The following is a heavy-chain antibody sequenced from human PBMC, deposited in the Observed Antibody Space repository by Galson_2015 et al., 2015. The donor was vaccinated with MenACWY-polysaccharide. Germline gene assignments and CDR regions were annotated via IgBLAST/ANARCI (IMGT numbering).Heavy chain of an antibody. CDR2: ISSSSGTI. J-gene: IGHJ4*02. D-gene: IGHD2-21*01. CDR3: ASTSPNSF. CDR1: GFTFSSNS. Sequence: SLRLSCAASGFTFSSNSMNWVRQAPGKGLEWVSYISSSSGTIYYADSVKGRFTISRDDAKNSLYLQMNSLRAEDTAVYYCASTSPNSFWGQGTRVIVPS. V-gene: IGHV3-48*01.